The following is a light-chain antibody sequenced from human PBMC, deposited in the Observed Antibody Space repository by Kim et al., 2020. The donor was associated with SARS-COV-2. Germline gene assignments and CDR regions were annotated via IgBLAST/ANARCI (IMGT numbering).Light chain of an antibody. J-gene: IGKJ2*01. Sequence: DIQMTQSPSSLSASVGDRVTITCWASQDIRNALAWYQQKPGKAPILLVYSTSKLETGVPSRFSGSGSGTDYTLSISSLQPEDFGTYYCQQYDNMPRTFGQGTKLEI. V-gene: IGKV1-NL1*01. CDR1: QDIRNA. CDR3: QQYDNMPRT. CDR2: STS.